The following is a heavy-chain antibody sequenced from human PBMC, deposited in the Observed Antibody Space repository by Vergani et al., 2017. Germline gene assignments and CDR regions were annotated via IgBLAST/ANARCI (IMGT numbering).Heavy chain of an antibody. CDR3: AKDYNIMGALHY. D-gene: IGHD5-12*01. Sequence: EVQLLESGGNLVQPGGSLSLSCAASGFTFNIYAMSWVRQAPGKGLEWVSTITYNGGRTYYADSVTGRFTISRDNSKNTLFLQLKTLRAEDTGVYYCAKDYNIMGALHYWGQGTLVAVSS. CDR1: GFTFNIYA. V-gene: IGHV3-23*01. CDR2: ITYNGGRT. J-gene: IGHJ4*02.